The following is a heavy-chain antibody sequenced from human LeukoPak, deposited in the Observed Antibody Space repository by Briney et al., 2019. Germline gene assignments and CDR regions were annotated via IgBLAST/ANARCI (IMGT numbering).Heavy chain of an antibody. Sequence: GGSLRLSCAASGFTFSNSGIAWVRQAPGKGLEWVSFISGDGDITYYADSVKGRFTISRDNSKNTLYLQMGSLRAEDMAVYYCTAVADIGWFDPWGQGTLVTVSS. J-gene: IGHJ5*02. V-gene: IGHV3-23*01. CDR3: TAVADIGWFDP. CDR1: GFTFSNSG. CDR2: ISGDGDIT. D-gene: IGHD6-19*01.